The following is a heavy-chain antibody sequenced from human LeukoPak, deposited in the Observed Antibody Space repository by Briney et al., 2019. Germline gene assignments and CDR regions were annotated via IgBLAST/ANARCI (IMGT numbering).Heavy chain of an antibody. J-gene: IGHJ4*02. CDR1: GFTFDDYT. Sequence: GGSLRLSCAASGFTFDDYTIHWVRQVPGKGLEWVSLISWDGGSTHYADSVKGRFTISRDNSKNSLYLQMNSLRTEDTALYYCARDLARQLVSNHYLDYWGQGTLVTVSA. CDR2: ISWDGGST. D-gene: IGHD6-6*01. CDR3: ARDLARQLVSNHYLDY. V-gene: IGHV3-43*01.